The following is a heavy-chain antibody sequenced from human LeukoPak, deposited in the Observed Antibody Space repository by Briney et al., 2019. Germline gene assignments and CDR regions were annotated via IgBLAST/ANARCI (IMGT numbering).Heavy chain of an antibody. CDR3: ARRSDDYVKPSYYYYYMDV. CDR1: GFTFDDYG. J-gene: IGHJ6*03. CDR2: INWNGDSI. D-gene: IGHD4-17*01. Sequence: PGGSLRLSCAASGFTFDDYGMSWVRQAPGKRLEWVSGINWNGDSIGYADSVKGRFTISRDNAKNSLYLQMNSLRAEDTALYYCARRSDDYVKPSYYYYYMDVWGKGTTVTVSS. V-gene: IGHV3-20*04.